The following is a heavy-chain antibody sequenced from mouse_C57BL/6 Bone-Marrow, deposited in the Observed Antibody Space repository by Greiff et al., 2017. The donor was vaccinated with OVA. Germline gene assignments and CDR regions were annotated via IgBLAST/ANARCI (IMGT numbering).Heavy chain of an antibody. D-gene: IGHD2-3*01. CDR1: GFTFSDYY. CDR2: INYDGSST. V-gene: IGHV5-16*01. CDR3: ARAGDGYYLHGYFDV. Sequence: EVKLVESEGGLVQPGSSMKLSCTASGFTFSDYYMAWVRQVPEKGLEWVANINYDGSSTYYLDSLKSRFIISRDNAKNILYLQMSSLKSEDTATYYCARAGDGYYLHGYFDVWGTGTTVTVSS. J-gene: IGHJ1*03.